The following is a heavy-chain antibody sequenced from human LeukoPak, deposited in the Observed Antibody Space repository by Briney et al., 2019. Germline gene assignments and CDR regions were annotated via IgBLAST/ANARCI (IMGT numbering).Heavy chain of an antibody. CDR2: INAGNGNT. CDR1: GYTFTSYA. J-gene: IGHJ5*02. CDR3: ARQYSYYDILTGYFSWFDP. V-gene: IGHV1-3*03. Sequence: ASVKVSCKASGYTFTSYAMHWVRQAPGQRLEWMGWINAGNGNTKYSQEFQGRVTITRDTSASTAYMELSSLRSEDMAVYYCARQYSYYDILTGYFSWFDPWGQGTLVTVSS. D-gene: IGHD3-9*01.